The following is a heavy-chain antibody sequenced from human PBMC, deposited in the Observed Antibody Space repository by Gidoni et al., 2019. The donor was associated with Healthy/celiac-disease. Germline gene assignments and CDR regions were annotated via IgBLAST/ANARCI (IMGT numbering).Heavy chain of an antibody. D-gene: IGHD3-22*01. CDR2: IYYSGST. Sequence: QLQLQESGPGLVKPSETLSLTCTVSGGSIRSSSYYWGWIRQPPGKGLEWIGSIYYSGSTYYNPSLKSRVTISVDTAKNQFSLKLSSVTAADTAVYYCARQRGDYYDSSGYYRELDYWGQGTLVTVSS. V-gene: IGHV4-39*01. CDR1: GGSIRSSSYY. CDR3: ARQRGDYYDSSGYYRELDY. J-gene: IGHJ4*02.